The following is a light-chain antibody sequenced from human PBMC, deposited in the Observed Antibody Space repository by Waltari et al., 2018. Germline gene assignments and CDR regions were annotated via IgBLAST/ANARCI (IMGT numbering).Light chain of an antibody. CDR1: QSVSHNSNNENY. Sequence: DIVMTQSPDSLAVSLGERDTIHFTSRQSVSHNSNNENYLAWYQHKPGQPPKLLISWASTRESGVPDRFSGSGSGTDFTLTISSLQPEDVAVYYCQHYSGTSSAFGQGTRLEIK. J-gene: IGKJ5*01. CDR3: QHYSGTSSA. V-gene: IGKV4-1*01. CDR2: WAS.